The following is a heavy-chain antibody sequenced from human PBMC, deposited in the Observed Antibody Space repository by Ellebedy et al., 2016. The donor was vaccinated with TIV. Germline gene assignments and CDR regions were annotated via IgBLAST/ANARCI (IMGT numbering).Heavy chain of an antibody. CDR2: MNPNSGNT. D-gene: IGHD6-13*01. CDR3: ARGGPYSSSWYGWSLTGNYYYYYYGMDV. CDR1: GYTFTSYD. Sequence: ASVKVSCXASGYTFTSYDINWVRQATGQGLEWMGWMNPNSGNTGYAQKFQGRVTMTRNTSISTAYMELSSLRSEDTAVYYCARGGPYSSSWYGWSLTGNYYYYYYGMDVWGQGTTVTVSS. V-gene: IGHV1-8*01. J-gene: IGHJ6*02.